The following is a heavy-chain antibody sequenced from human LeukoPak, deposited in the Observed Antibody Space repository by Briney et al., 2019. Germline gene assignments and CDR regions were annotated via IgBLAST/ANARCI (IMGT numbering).Heavy chain of an antibody. V-gene: IGHV1-18*01. Sequence: ASVKVSCKASGYTFTSYGISWVRQTPGQGLEWMGWISAYNGNTNYAQKLQGRVTMTTDTSTSTAYMELRSLRSDDTAVYYCARDWGTTVTLKDAFDIWGQGTMVTVSS. CDR1: GYTFTSYG. CDR3: ARDWGTTVTLKDAFDI. D-gene: IGHD4-17*01. CDR2: ISAYNGNT. J-gene: IGHJ3*02.